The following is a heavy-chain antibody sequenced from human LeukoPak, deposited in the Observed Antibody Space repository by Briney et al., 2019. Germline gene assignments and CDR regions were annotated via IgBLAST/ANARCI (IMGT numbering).Heavy chain of an antibody. CDR3: ARGVTYYYYYMDV. CDR2: ISSSSSFI. V-gene: IGHV3-21*01. Sequence: GGSLRLSCAASGFTFSSYSMNWVRQAPGKGLEWVSSISSSSSFIYYADSVKGRFTISRDNAENSLYLQMNSLRAEDTAVYYCARGVTYYYYYMDVWGKGTTVTVSS. D-gene: IGHD3-10*01. CDR1: GFTFSSYS. J-gene: IGHJ6*03.